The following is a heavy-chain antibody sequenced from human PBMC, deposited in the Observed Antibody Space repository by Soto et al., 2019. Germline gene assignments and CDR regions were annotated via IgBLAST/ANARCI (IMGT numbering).Heavy chain of an antibody. V-gene: IGHV4-31*03. Sequence: QVQLQESGPGLVKPSQTLSLTCTVSGGSISSGGYYWSWIRQHPGKGLEWIGYIYYSGSTYYNPSLKSRVTISVDTDKNTFSLKLSSVTAADTAVYYCARVGKYYYGSGSSPRDDYWGQGTLVTVSS. CDR2: IYYSGST. CDR1: GGSISSGGYY. D-gene: IGHD3-10*01. CDR3: ARVGKYYYGSGSSPRDDY. J-gene: IGHJ4*02.